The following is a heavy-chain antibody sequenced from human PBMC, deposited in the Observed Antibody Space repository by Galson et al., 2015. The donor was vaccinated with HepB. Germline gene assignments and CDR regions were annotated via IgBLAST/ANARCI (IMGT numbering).Heavy chain of an antibody. J-gene: IGHJ4*02. V-gene: IGHV3-23*01. CDR1: GFAFSPFA. CDR3: VTIPGLVGWLQYRSPEPY. CDR2: ISGSGSWT. D-gene: IGHD2-8*02. Sequence: SLRLSCAASGFAFSPFAMSWVRQAPGKGLEWVSAISGSGSWTYYADSVKGRFTISRDNSKTTLYLQLNSLRVEDTAVYYCVTIPGLVGWLQYRSPEPYWGQGSLVTVSS.